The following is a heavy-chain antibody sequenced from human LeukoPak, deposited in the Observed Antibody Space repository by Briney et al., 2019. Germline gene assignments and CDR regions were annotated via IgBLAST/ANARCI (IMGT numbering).Heavy chain of an antibody. CDR1: GYTFTSYD. D-gene: IGHD2-2*01. Sequence: ASVKVSCKASGYTFTSYDINWVRQATGQGLEWMGWMNPNSGNTGYAQKFQGRVTMTRNTSISTAYMELSSLRSEDTAVYYCARVTEKRYCSSTRCPFDPWGQGTLVTVSS. V-gene: IGHV1-8*01. J-gene: IGHJ5*02. CDR3: ARVTEKRYCSSTRCPFDP. CDR2: MNPNSGNT.